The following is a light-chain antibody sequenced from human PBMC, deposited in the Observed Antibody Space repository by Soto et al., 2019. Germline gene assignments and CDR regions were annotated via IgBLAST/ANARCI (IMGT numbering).Light chain of an antibody. CDR2: DAS. CDR1: QDISNY. V-gene: IGKV1-33*01. J-gene: IGKJ5*01. Sequence: DIQMTQCPSSLSASVGVRVTITCQASQDISNYLNWYQQKPGKAPKLLIYDASNLETGVPSRFSGSGSGTDFTFTISSLQPEDIATYYCQQYDNLPITFGQGTRLEIK. CDR3: QQYDNLPIT.